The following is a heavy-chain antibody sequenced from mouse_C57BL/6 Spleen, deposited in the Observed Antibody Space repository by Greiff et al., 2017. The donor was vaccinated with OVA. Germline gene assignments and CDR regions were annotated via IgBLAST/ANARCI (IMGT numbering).Heavy chain of an antibody. D-gene: IGHD2-13*01. Sequence: VQLQQPGAELVKPGASVKMSCKASGYTFTSYWITWVKQRPGQGLEWIGDIYPGSGSTNYNEKFKSKATLTVDTSSSTAYMQLSSLTSEDSAVYYCAREGGYYGDWYFDVWGTGTTVTVSS. CDR2: IYPGSGST. V-gene: IGHV1-55*01. J-gene: IGHJ1*03. CDR3: AREGGYYGDWYFDV. CDR1: GYTFTSYW.